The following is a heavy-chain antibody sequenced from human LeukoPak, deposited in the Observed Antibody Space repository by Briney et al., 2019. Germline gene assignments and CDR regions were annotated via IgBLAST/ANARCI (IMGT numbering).Heavy chain of an antibody. Sequence: SVKVSCKASGGTFSSYAISWVRQAPGQGLEWMGRIIPILGIANYAQKFQGRVTITADKSTSTAYMELSSLRSEDTAVYYCAGRAGIAVAGTGMDVWGQGTTVTVSS. CDR1: GGTFSSYA. CDR3: AGRAGIAVAGTGMDV. V-gene: IGHV1-69*04. J-gene: IGHJ6*02. CDR2: IIPILGIA. D-gene: IGHD6-19*01.